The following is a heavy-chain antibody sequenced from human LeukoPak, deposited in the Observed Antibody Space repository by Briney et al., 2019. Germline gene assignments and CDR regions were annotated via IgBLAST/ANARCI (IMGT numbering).Heavy chain of an antibody. CDR2: ISSSSSTI. CDR1: GFTFSSYS. J-gene: IGHJ6*02. CDR3: ASFTSDDYPSHIGYYYYGMDV. V-gene: IGHV3-48*04. Sequence: GGSLRLSCAASGFTFSSYSMNWVRQAPGKGLEWVSYISSSSSTIYYADSVKGRFTISRDNAKNSLYLQMNSLRAEDTAVYYCASFTSDDYPSHIGYYYYGMDVWGQGTTVTVSS. D-gene: IGHD2-21*01.